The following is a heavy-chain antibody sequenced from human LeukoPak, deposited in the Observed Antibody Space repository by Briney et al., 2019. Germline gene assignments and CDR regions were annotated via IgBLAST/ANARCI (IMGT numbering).Heavy chain of an antibody. CDR3: VTGNQLPMDYYYYMDV. J-gene: IGHJ6*03. Sequence: VASVTVSCKASGYTFTGYYMHWVRQAPGQGLEWMGWINPNSGGTNYAQKFQGRVTMTRDTSISTAYMELSRLRSDDTAVYYCVTGNQLPMDYYYYMDVWGKGTTVTVSS. CDR2: INPNSGGT. V-gene: IGHV1-2*02. CDR1: GYTFTGYY. D-gene: IGHD2-2*01.